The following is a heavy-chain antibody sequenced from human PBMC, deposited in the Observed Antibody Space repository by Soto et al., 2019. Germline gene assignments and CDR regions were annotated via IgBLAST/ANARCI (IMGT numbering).Heavy chain of an antibody. J-gene: IGHJ4*02. CDR1: GFTFSDYS. V-gene: IGHV3-21*01. D-gene: IGHD5-12*01. CDR3: ASQRGYSGYGEGY. CDR2: ISPSSSYI. Sequence: EVQLVESGGGLVKPGGSLRLSCAASGFTFSDYSMNWVRQAPGKGLEWVSSISPSSSYIYYADSVKGRFTISRDNAKNSLHLQMNSLRAEDTAVYYCASQRGYSGYGEGYWGQGTLVTVSS.